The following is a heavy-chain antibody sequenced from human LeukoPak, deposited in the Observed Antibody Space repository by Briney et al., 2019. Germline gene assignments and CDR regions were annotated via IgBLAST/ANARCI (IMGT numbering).Heavy chain of an antibody. CDR2: IYYSGST. Sequence: SETLSLTCTVSGGSISSSSYYWGWIRQPPGKGLEWIGSIYYSGSTYYNPSLKSRVTISVDMSKNQFSLKLSSVTAADTAVYYCARDLPAATLGFDPWGQGTLVTVSS. J-gene: IGHJ5*02. CDR1: GGSISSSSYY. CDR3: ARDLPAATLGFDP. D-gene: IGHD2-2*01. V-gene: IGHV4-39*07.